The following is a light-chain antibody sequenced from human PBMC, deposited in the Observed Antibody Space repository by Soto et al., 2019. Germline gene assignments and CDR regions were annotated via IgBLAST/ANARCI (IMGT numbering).Light chain of an antibody. V-gene: IGLV2-11*01. Sequence: QSALTQPRSVSGSPGQSVTISCTGTSSDVGGYNYVSWYQQHPGKAPKLMIYDVSKRPSGVPDRFSGSKSGNTASLTISELQDEDEDDYYCCSYAGSYTFVFGAGTKLTVL. J-gene: IGLJ1*01. CDR1: SSDVGGYNY. CDR3: CSYAGSYTFV. CDR2: DVS.